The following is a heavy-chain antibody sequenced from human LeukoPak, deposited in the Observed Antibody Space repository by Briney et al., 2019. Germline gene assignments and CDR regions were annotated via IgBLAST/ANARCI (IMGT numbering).Heavy chain of an antibody. J-gene: IGHJ5*02. D-gene: IGHD2-2*01. CDR1: GYTFTSYD. Sequence: ASVKVSCKASGYTFTSYDINWVRQATGQGLEWMGWMNPNSGNTGYAQKFQGRVTMTRNTSISTAYMELSSLRSEDTAVYYCARAPRKTCSSTSCSRGGWFDPWAREPWSPSPQ. CDR2: MNPNSGNT. V-gene: IGHV1-8*01. CDR3: ARAPRKTCSSTSCSRGGWFDP.